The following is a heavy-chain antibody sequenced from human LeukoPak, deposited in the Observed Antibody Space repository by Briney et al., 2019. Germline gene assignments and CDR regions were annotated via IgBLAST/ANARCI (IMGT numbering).Heavy chain of an antibody. Sequence: AGGSLRLSCAASGFTFSSYAMSWVRQAPGKGLEWVSAISGSGGSTYYADSVKGRFTISRDNSKNTLYLQMNSLRAEDTAVYYCAKDDLIDDFPSSYYYYGMDVWGQGTTVTVSS. D-gene: IGHD3-3*01. J-gene: IGHJ6*02. CDR2: ISGSGGST. V-gene: IGHV3-23*01. CDR3: AKDDLIDDFPSSYYYYGMDV. CDR1: GFTFSSYA.